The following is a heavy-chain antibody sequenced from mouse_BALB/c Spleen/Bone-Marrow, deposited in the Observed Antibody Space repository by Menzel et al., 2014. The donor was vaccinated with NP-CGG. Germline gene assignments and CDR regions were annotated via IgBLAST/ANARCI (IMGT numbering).Heavy chain of an antibody. CDR3: ARHAYYDQTEVSFVY. D-gene: IGHD2-4*01. Sequence: EVQVVESGGGLVKSGGSLKLSCAASGFSFNSYGMSWVRQTPEKRLEWVATISGGGSYTFYPDGVKGRFTISRDNAKNNLYLQLSSLRSEDTALYYCARHAYYDQTEVSFVYWGQGTLVTVSA. J-gene: IGHJ3*01. CDR2: ISGGGSYT. CDR1: GFSFNSYG. V-gene: IGHV5-9-2*01.